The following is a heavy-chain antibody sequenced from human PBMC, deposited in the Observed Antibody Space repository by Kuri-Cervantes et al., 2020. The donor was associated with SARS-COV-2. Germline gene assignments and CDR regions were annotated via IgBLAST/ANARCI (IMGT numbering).Heavy chain of an antibody. CDR2: ISSSSSYI. D-gene: IGHD6-13*01. CDR1: GCTFSSYS. V-gene: IGHV3-21*01. Sequence: GESLKISCAASGCTFSSYSTNWVRQAPGKGLEWVSSISSSSSYIYYADSVKGRFTISRDNAKNSLYLQMNSLRAEDTAVYYCARDRDGYSSSWYGGYYYGMDVWGQGTTVTVSS. CDR3: ARDRDGYSSSWYGGYYYGMDV. J-gene: IGHJ6*02.